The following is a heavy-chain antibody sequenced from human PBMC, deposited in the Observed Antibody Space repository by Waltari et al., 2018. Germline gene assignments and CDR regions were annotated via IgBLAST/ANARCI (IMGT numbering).Heavy chain of an antibody. CDR1: GFTFSSYA. Sequence: EVQLLESGGGLVQPGGSLRLSCVASGFTFSSYAMNWVRPAPGKGLEWVSGISGSGGSTYYADSVKGRFTISRDNSQNTLYLQMNSLRTEDTAVYYCAKDLHCGGSCYWYFDLWGRGTLITVSS. CDR3: AKDLHCGGSCYWYFDL. CDR2: ISGSGGST. J-gene: IGHJ2*01. D-gene: IGHD2-15*01. V-gene: IGHV3-23*01.